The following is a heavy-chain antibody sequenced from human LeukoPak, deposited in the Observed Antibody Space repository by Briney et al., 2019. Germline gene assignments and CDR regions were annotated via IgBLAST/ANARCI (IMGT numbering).Heavy chain of an antibody. J-gene: IGHJ4*02. V-gene: IGHV4-61*01. Sequence: SETLSLTCTVSGGSVSSGSYYWSWIRQPPGKGLERIGYIYYSGSTNYNPSLKSRVTISVDTSKNQFSLKLSSVTAADTAVYYCARGGNYDYVWGSYRPYYFDYWGQGTLVTVSS. CDR2: IYYSGST. CDR3: ARGGNYDYVWGSYRPYYFDY. D-gene: IGHD3-16*02. CDR1: GGSVSSGSYY.